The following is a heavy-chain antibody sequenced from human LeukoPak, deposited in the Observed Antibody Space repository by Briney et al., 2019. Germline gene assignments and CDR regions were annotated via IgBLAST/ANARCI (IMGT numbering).Heavy chain of an antibody. CDR3: AKDLALAGTGGGFDV. V-gene: IGHV3-23*01. D-gene: IGHD6-19*01. J-gene: IGHJ3*01. CDR1: GFTFTTYD. CDR2: ISADDKE. Sequence: PGGSLRLSCAASGFTFTTYDINWVRQAPGKGLELVSGISADDKEYYADSVKGRFTISRAISKNTVYLQMSNLRAADAALYYCAKDLALAGTGGGFDVWGQGTRVAVSS.